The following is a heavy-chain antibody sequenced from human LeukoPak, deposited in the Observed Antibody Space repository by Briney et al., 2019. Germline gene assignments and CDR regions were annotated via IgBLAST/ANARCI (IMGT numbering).Heavy chain of an antibody. CDR3: ARAPAAISPFDY. J-gene: IGHJ4*02. Sequence: PSETLSLTCTVSGGSISSYYWSWIRQPPGKGLEWIGYIYYSGSTNYNPSLKSRVTISVDTSKNQFSLKLSSVTAADTAVYYCARAPAAISPFDYWGPGTLVTVSS. V-gene: IGHV4-59*01. CDR1: GGSISSYY. CDR2: IYYSGST. D-gene: IGHD2-2*02.